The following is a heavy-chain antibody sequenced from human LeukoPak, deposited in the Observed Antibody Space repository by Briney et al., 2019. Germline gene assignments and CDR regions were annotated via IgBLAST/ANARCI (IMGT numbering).Heavy chain of an antibody. Sequence: GGSLRLSCVASGFTFSSHSMNWVRQAPGRGLEWVASISSGSDHIYYADSVKGRFTISRDNSKYTLSLQMNSLRAEDTAVYYCAKDGVRGALDAFDIWGQGTMVTVSS. CDR3: AKDGVRGALDAFDI. CDR2: ISSGSDHI. D-gene: IGHD1-26*01. V-gene: IGHV3-21*04. J-gene: IGHJ3*02. CDR1: GFTFSSHS.